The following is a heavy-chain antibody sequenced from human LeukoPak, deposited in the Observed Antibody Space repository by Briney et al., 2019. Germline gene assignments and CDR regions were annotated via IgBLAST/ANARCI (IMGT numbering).Heavy chain of an antibody. V-gene: IGHV3-20*04. CDR1: GFXFDDYG. CDR2: INGNGDTT. J-gene: IGHJ4*02. CDR3: ARGNRGSSYGGDS. Sequence: GGSLRLSCGASGFXFDDYGMTWVRQAPGKGLEWVAGINGNGDTTGYADSVKGRFTISRDNAKNSLYLQMNSLRAEDTALYYCARGNRGSSYGGDSWGQGTLVTVSS. D-gene: IGHD1-26*01.